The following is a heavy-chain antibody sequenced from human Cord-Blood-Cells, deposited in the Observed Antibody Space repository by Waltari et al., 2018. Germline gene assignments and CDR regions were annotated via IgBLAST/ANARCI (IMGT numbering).Heavy chain of an antibody. CDR3: ASSSGIAAADAFDI. J-gene: IGHJ3*02. Sequence: QVQLQQWGAVLLKPSETQSLTCAVYGGSFSGYYWSWIRQPPGKGLEWIGEINHSGSTNYNPSLKSRVTISVDTSKNQFSLKLSSVTAADTAVYYCASSSGIAAADAFDIWGQGTMVTVSS. CDR1: GGSFSGYY. CDR2: INHSGST. D-gene: IGHD6-13*01. V-gene: IGHV4-34*01.